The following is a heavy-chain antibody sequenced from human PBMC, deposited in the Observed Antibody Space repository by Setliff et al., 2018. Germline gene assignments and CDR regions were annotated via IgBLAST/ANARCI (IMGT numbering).Heavy chain of an antibody. D-gene: IGHD6-13*01. CDR3: ARGRIAAALYYFDY. CDR2: ISGSGGST. CDR1: GFTFSSYA. Sequence: PGGSLRLSCAASGFTFSSYAMSWVRQAPGKGLEWVSGISGSGGSTYYADSVKGRFTISRDSAKNSLYLQMNSLRAEDTAVYYCARGRIAAALYYFDYWGQGTLVTVSS. V-gene: IGHV3-23*01. J-gene: IGHJ4*02.